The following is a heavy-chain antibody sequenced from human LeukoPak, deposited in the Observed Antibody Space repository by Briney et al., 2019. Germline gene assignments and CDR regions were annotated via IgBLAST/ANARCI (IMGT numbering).Heavy chain of an antibody. J-gene: IGHJ4*02. CDR1: GFTFSGSA. Sequence: PGGSLRLSCAASGFTFSGSAMHWVRQASGKGLEWVGRIRSKANRYATAYAASVKGRFTISRDDSKNTAYLQMNSLKTEDTAVYYCTRHGITGTADYWGQGTLVTVSS. D-gene: IGHD1-20*01. V-gene: IGHV3-73*01. CDR2: IRSKANRYAT. CDR3: TRHGITGTADY.